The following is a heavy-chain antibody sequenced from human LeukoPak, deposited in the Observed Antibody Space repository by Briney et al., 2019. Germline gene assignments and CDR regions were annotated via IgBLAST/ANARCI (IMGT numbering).Heavy chain of an antibody. CDR1: GVSIRSGSYY. J-gene: IGHJ6*03. CDR2: IFTSGST. Sequence: SETLPLTGSGIGVSIRSGSYYWSWIRQPAGKGLEWIGRIFTSGSTNYNPSHKSRVNISVDTSKNQFSLKLSSVTAADTAVYYCARDLYYYGSGAIWDYMDVWGKGTTVTVSS. CDR3: ARDLYYYGSGAIWDYMDV. D-gene: IGHD3-10*01. V-gene: IGHV4-61*02.